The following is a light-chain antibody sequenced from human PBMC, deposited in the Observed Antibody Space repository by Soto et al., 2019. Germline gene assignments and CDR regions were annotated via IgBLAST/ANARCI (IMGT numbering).Light chain of an antibody. CDR3: QQYGSPPYT. CDR2: GAS. J-gene: IGKJ2*01. CDR1: QSVDSGY. Sequence: EIVLTQSPGTLSLSPGERATLSCRASQSVDSGYSAWYQQKPGQAPRLLLYGASNRATDIPDRFSGSGSGTDFTLTINRLEPEDFAVYSCQQYGSPPYTFGQGTKLEIK. V-gene: IGKV3-20*01.